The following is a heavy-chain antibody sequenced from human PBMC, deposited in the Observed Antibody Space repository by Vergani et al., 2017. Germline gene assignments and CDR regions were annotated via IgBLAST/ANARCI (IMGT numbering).Heavy chain of an antibody. V-gene: IGHV1-46*01. CDR1: GYTFTNHH. CDR3: ARHTMVRGVIIPSNWFDP. D-gene: IGHD3-10*01. CDR2: ITPGGST. Sequence: VQLVQSGTEVKKPGASVKIACKTSGYTFTNHHLHWVRQAPGRGLEWMGIITPGGSTDYGPKFQGRATMTRDTSTRTVYMELSSLRSEDTAVYYCARHTMVRGVIIPSNWFDPWGQGTLVTVSS. J-gene: IGHJ5*02.